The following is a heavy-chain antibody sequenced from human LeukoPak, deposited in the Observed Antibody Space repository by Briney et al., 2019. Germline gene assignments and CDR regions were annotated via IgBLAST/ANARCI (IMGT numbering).Heavy chain of an antibody. CDR1: VGSISSGSYY. V-gene: IGHV4-61*02. CDR2: IYTSGST. J-gene: IGHJ4*02. D-gene: IGHD5-24*01. Sequence: SKTLSLTCTVSVGSISSGSYYWSWIRQPAGKGLEWIGRIYTSGSTNYNPSLKSRVTISVDTSKNQFSLKLSSVTAADTAVYYCSRDGYNRDYWGQGTLVTVSS. CDR3: SRDGYNRDY.